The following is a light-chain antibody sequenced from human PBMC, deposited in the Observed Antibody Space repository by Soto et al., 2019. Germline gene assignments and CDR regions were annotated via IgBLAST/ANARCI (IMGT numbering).Light chain of an antibody. CDR1: QSISYN. CDR3: QQYKGWPPHS. CDR2: GSS. V-gene: IGKV3-15*01. J-gene: IGKJ4*01. Sequence: DIVMTQSQAILSVSLGERATLSCLASQSISYNLAWYQQRSGQAPRLLIYGSSTRATGVPARFSGSGSGTEFTLSISSLQSDDFAIYYCQQYKGWPPHSVGGGTKVE.